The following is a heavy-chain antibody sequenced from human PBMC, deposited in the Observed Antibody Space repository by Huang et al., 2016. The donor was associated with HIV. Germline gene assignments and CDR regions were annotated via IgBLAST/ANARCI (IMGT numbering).Heavy chain of an antibody. CDR3: AAQWELRGGVDF. CDR2: IYSEDST. CDR1: GFTVSSNY. D-gene: IGHD1-26*01. V-gene: IGHV3-53*01. J-gene: IGHJ4*02. Sequence: EVQLVESGGGLIQPGGSLRLSCAASGFTVSSNYMSWVRQAPGRGLEWVSVIYSEDSTDFADSVKGRFTISRDNSKNTLYLQMNSLRAEDTAVYYCAAQWELRGGVDFWGQGTLVTVSS.